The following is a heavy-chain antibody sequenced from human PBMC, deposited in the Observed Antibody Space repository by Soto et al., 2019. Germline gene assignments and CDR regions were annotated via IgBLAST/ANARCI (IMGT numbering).Heavy chain of an antibody. J-gene: IGHJ5*02. D-gene: IGHD3-10*01. Sequence: QVQLVQSGAEVKKPGASVKVSCKASGYTFTSYDINWVRQATGQGIEWMGWMNPNSGNTGYAQKFQGRVTMTRNTSISTAYMELSSLRSEDAAVYYCARRRFAHGGFDPWGQGTLVTVSS. CDR1: GYTFTSYD. V-gene: IGHV1-8*01. CDR3: ARRRFAHGGFDP. CDR2: MNPNSGNT.